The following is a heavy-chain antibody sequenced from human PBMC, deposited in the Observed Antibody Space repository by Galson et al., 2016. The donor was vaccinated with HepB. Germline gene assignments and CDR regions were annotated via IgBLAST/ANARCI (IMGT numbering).Heavy chain of an antibody. D-gene: IGHD3-3*01. Sequence: TLSLTCVVSGDSITSNLYYWTWIRQSAGRGLEWLGRIDASGRTSYNPSLKSRVSMSRDTSKNQFSLNVTSVTAADTAVYFCARTFTTYDRRFDPWGQGTLVTVSS. J-gene: IGHJ5*02. CDR3: ARTFTTYDRRFDP. CDR2: IDASGRT. CDR1: GDSITSNLYY. V-gene: IGHV4-61*02.